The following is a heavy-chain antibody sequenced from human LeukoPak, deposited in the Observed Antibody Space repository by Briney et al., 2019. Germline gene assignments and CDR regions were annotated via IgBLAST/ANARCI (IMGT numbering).Heavy chain of an antibody. CDR2: INAGNGNT. V-gene: IGHV1-3*01. J-gene: IGHJ4*02. CDR3: ARPDYGDTPPRY. D-gene: IGHD4-17*01. CDR1: GYTFTNYA. Sequence: ASVKVSCKASGYTFTNYAMHWVRQPPGQRLEGMGWINAGNGNTKYSQKFQGRVTVTRDTSASTAYMELSSLRSEDTAVYYCARPDYGDTPPRYWGQGTLVTVSS.